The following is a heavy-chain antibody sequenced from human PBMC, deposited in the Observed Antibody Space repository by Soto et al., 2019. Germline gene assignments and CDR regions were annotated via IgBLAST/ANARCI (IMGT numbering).Heavy chain of an antibody. CDR2: TYYRSKWYN. CDR3: ARESYYNPYFGMDV. V-gene: IGHV6-1*01. Sequence: QTLSVTCAISGDSVSSNSAACNWIRHSPSRGLEWLGRTYYRSKWYNDYAVSVKSRITINPDTSKNQFSLQLNSVTPEDTDVYYCARESYYNPYFGMDVWGQGTKVTVYS. D-gene: IGHD3-10*01. CDR1: GDSVSSNSAA. J-gene: IGHJ6*02.